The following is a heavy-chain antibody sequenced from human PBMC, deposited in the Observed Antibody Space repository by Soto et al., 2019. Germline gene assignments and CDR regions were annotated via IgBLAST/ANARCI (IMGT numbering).Heavy chain of an antibody. Sequence: PGESLKISWNASGYSFTSYGIRCMRQMPQKRLEWMGVIYPVDPDTKDRPSLLSQISITADKPMSTTYLQLITLKASDTPIYYCASYLRRYGMGVWGQGATVTVS. D-gene: IGHD3-10*01. J-gene: IGHJ6*02. CDR1: GYSFTSYG. CDR2: IYPVDPDT. V-gene: IGHV5-51*01. CDR3: ASYLRRYGMGV.